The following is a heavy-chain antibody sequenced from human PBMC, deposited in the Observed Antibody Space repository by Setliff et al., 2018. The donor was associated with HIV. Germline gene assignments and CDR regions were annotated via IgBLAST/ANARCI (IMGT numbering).Heavy chain of an antibody. D-gene: IGHD3-3*01. J-gene: IGHJ6*03. CDR2: INPNNGGT. Sequence: ASVKVSCKASGYTFTGYYMHWVRQAPGQGLEWMGWINPNNGGTNYAQKFQGRVTMTRDTSISTAYMELSRLRSDDTAVYYCARGDNFWSGYLLGESYYYYYMDVWGKGAMVTVSS. CDR1: GYTFTGYY. V-gene: IGHV1-2*02. CDR3: ARGDNFWSGYLLGESYYYYYMDV.